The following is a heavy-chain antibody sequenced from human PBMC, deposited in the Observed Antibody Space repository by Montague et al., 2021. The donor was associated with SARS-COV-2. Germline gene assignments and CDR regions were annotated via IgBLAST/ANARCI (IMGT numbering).Heavy chain of an antibody. CDR2: IDWDDDK. J-gene: IGHJ5*02. CDR1: GFSLSTSGMC. V-gene: IGHV2-70*11. CDR3: ARNGVEPRGSGRYYSGNWLDP. Sequence: PALVTPTQTLTLTCTFSGFSLSTSGMCVSWIRQPPGKALEWLARIDWDDDKYYSTSLKTRLTISKDTSKNQVVLTMTNMDPADTVTYYCARNGVEPRGSGRYYSGNWLDPWGQGTLVTVSS. D-gene: IGHD3-10*01.